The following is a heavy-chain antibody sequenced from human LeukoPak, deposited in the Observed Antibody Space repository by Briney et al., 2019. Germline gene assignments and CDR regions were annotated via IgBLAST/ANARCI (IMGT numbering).Heavy chain of an antibody. V-gene: IGHV1-18*01. CDR1: GYTFTSYG. CDR2: ISAYNGNT. Sequence: ASVKVSCKASGYTFTSYGISWVRQAPGQGLEWMGWISAYNGNTNYAQKLQGRVTMTTDTSTSTAYMELRSLRSDDTAVYYCARGLDSRTYYYGSGSPDAFDIWGQGTMVTVSS. D-gene: IGHD3-10*01. CDR3: ARGLDSRTYYYGSGSPDAFDI. J-gene: IGHJ3*02.